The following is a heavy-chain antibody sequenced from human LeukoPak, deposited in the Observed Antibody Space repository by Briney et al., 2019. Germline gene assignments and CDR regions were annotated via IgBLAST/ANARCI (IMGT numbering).Heavy chain of an antibody. Sequence: GGSLRLSCAASGFTFDDYAMLWVRQAPGEGREWVSGISWNSGSIGYADSVKGRFTISRDNAKNSLYLQMNSLRAEDTALYYCARGPANNSSGWYWGTYYYYGMDVWGQGTTVTVSS. CDR3: ARGPANNSSGWYWGTYYYYGMDV. CDR1: GFTFDDYA. CDR2: ISWNSGSI. D-gene: IGHD6-19*01. J-gene: IGHJ6*02. V-gene: IGHV3-9*01.